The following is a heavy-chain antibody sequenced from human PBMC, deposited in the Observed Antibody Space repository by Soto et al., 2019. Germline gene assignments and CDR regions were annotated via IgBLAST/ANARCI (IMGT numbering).Heavy chain of an antibody. CDR1: GGSVSSGSYY. D-gene: IGHD2-21*02. V-gene: IGHV4-61*01. CDR3: AREGCGGDGYSVYYYYGMDV. J-gene: IGHJ6*02. CDR2: IYYSGST. Sequence: SETLSLTCTVSGGSVSSGSYYWRWIRQPPGKGLEWIGYIYYSGSTNYNPSLKSRFTISVDTSKNQFSLKLSSVTAADTAVYYCAREGCGGDGYSVYYYYGMDVWGQGTTGTVSS.